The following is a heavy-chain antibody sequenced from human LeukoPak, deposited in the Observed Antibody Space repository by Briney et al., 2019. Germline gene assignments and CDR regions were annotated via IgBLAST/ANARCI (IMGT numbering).Heavy chain of an antibody. CDR3: AREAYCGGDCYSGFDY. V-gene: IGHV4-39*07. D-gene: IGHD2-21*02. CDR1: GGSITSSSYY. Sequence: ASETLSLTCTVSGGSITSSSYYWGWIRQPPGKGLECIATIYYSGNTYHNPSLRSRVTISVDTSKNQFSLELSSVTAADTAVYYCAREAYCGGDCYSGFDYWGQGTLVTVSS. CDR2: IYYSGNT. J-gene: IGHJ4*02.